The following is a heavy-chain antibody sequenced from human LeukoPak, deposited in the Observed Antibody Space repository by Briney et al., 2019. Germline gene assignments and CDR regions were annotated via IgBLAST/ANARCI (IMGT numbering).Heavy chain of an antibody. D-gene: IGHD1-26*01. Sequence: EASAKVSCKASGYTFTSYGISWVRQSPGQGLEWMGWISAYNGNTNYAQKLQGRVTMTTDTSTSTAYMELRSLRSDDTAVYYCLGGATDDAFDIWGQGTMVTVSS. V-gene: IGHV1-18*01. CDR2: ISAYNGNT. CDR1: GYTFTSYG. J-gene: IGHJ3*02. CDR3: LGGATDDAFDI.